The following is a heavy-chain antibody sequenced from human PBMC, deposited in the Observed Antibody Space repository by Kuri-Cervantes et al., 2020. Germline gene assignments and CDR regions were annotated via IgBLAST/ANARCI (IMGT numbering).Heavy chain of an antibody. J-gene: IGHJ5*02. Sequence: ASVKVSCKASGYTFAGYYMHWVRQAPGQGLEWMGWINPNSGGTNYAQKFQGWVTMTRDTSISTAYMELSRLRSDDTAVYYCARDLYNWNDGGWFDPWGQGTLVTVSS. CDR1: GYTFAGYY. D-gene: IGHD1-20*01. CDR2: INPNSGGT. V-gene: IGHV1-2*04. CDR3: ARDLYNWNDGGWFDP.